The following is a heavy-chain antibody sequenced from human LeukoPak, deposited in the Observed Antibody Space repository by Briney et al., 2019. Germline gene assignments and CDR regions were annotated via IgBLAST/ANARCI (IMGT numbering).Heavy chain of an antibody. CDR2: ISSRSSYI. CDR3: ARAGSYFPDY. J-gene: IGHJ4*02. CDR1: GFTFNNYS. D-gene: IGHD3-10*01. Sequence: GGSLRLSCAASGFTFNNYSMNWVRQAPGKGLEWDSSISSRSSYIYYADSVKGRFTISRDNAKYSLYLQMSSLRAEDTAVYYCARAGSYFPDYWGQGTLVTASS. V-gene: IGHV3-21*01.